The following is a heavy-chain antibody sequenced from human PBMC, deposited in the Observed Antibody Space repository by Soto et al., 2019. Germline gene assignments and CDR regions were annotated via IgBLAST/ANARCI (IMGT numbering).Heavy chain of an antibody. J-gene: IGHJ6*02. V-gene: IGHV3-23*04. Sequence: VQLVESGGGLVQPGGSLRLSCTASGFTFSNYAITWVRQAPGKGLEWVSGISGSGGSIYYADSVKGRFTISRDNSKNTVYLQMNSLRAEDTAVYYCAKDLGYCSSTGCYDYYAMDVWGQGTTVTVSS. D-gene: IGHD2-2*01. CDR1: GFTFSNYA. CDR2: ISGSGGSI. CDR3: AKDLGYCSSTGCYDYYAMDV.